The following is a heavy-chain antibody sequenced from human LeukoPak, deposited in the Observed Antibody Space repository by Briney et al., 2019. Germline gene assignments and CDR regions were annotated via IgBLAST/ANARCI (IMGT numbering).Heavy chain of an antibody. J-gene: IGHJ4*02. CDR3: ATGDGYCDGGTCYSYFDY. Sequence: SETLSLTCAVYGGSFSGYYWSWIRQPPGKGLEWIGEINHSGSTNYNPSLKSRVTISVDTSKNQFSLKLSSVTAADTAVYYCATGDGYCDGGTCYSYFDYWGQGTLVTVST. CDR2: INHSGST. CDR1: GGSFSGYY. D-gene: IGHD2-15*01. V-gene: IGHV4-34*01.